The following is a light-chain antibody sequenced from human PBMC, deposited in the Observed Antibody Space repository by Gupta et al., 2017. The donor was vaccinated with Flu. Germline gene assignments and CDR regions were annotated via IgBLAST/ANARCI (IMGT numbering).Light chain of an antibody. Sequence: SVLTPPPSASGTPGQRVTISCSGSSSNIGNHYISWYHQGTRTSPNLLIYRNDKRPSGVPDRFSGSKYVTTATIAIGRLPTEDDADYYCAADDDSLSHWVFGGGTKFTVV. V-gene: IGLV1-47*01. CDR2: RND. CDR1: SSNIGNHY. J-gene: IGLJ3*02. CDR3: AADDDSLSHWV.